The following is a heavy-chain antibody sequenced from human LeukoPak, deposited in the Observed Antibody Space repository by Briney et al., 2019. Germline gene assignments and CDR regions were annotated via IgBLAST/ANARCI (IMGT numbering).Heavy chain of an antibody. D-gene: IGHD3-10*01. CDR3: ARDLPHSMYWFGELFDY. J-gene: IGHJ4*02. CDR1: GFTFSSYW. CDR2: IKQDGSEK. V-gene: IGHV3-7*01. Sequence: PGGSLRLSCAASGFTFSSYWMSWVRQAPGKGLEWVANIKQDGSEKYYVDSVKGRFTISRDNAKNSLYLQMNSLRAEDTAVYYCARDLPHSMYWFGELFDYWGQGTLVTVSS.